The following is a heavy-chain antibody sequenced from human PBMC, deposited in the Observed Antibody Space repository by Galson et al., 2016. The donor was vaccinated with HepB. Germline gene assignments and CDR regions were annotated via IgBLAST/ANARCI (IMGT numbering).Heavy chain of an antibody. V-gene: IGHV3-48*01. CDR1: GFTLSNSG. D-gene: IGHD3-16*01. J-gene: IGHJ5*02. CDR3: ARDRLGWFDP. CDR2: ISNVGIV. Sequence: SLRLSCAASGFTLSNSGINWVRQTPGKGLEWVAHISNVGIVYADSVKGRFTISRDNAKNSLYLQMNSLRVEDTAVYYCARDRLGWFDPWGQGTLVTVSS.